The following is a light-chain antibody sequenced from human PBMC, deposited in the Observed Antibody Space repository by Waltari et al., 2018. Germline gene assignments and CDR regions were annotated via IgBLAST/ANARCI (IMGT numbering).Light chain of an antibody. Sequence: QSALTQPPSASGSPGPSVTISCPGTSSAVGAYNYVSWYQQHPGKGPKLMIYEVTKRPPGVPDRFSGSKSGNTASLTVSGLQAEDEADYYCTSYAGSKNVFGTGTKVTVL. CDR2: EVT. CDR1: SSAVGAYNY. CDR3: TSYAGSKNV. V-gene: IGLV2-8*01. J-gene: IGLJ1*01.